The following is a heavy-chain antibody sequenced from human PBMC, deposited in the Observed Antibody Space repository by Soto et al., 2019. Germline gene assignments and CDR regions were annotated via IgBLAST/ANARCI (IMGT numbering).Heavy chain of an antibody. CDR2: IIDNGSNK. Sequence: GGSLRLSCAASGFSFSDYSMHWVRQAPGKGLEWVSAIIDNGSNKHYADSVKGRFTISRDNSKNTLYLQMNSLRAEDTAVYYCAKDLFAIVVVVAAIMQADYPGRLDYWGQGTLVTVSS. V-gene: IGHV3-30*18. D-gene: IGHD2-15*01. CDR1: GFSFSDYS. J-gene: IGHJ4*02. CDR3: AKDLFAIVVVVAAIMQADYPGRLDY.